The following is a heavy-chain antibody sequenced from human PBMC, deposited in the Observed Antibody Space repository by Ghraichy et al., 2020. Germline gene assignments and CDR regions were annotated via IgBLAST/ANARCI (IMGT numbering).Heavy chain of an antibody. CDR2: INHSGST. J-gene: IGHJ3*02. CDR1: GGSFSGYY. CDR3: ARVPYDFWSGYYHAFDI. D-gene: IGHD3-3*01. Sequence: ESLNISCAVYGGSFSGYYWSWIRQPPGKGLEWIGEINHSGSTNYNPSLKSRVTISVDTSKNQFSLKLSSVTAADTAVYYCARVPYDFWSGYYHAFDIWGQGTMVTVSS. V-gene: IGHV4-34*01.